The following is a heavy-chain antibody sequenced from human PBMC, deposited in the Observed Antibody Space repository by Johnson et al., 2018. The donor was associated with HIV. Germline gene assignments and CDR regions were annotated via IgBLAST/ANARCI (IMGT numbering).Heavy chain of an antibody. CDR2: IYSGGRT. CDR1: GFAVSNNY. Sequence: VQLVETGGGLIQPGGSLRLSCAVSGFAVSNNYLTWVRQAPGKGLEWVSVIYSGGRTYYADSVRGRFTISRDNSKNTVYLQMNSLRAEDTAVYYCAKGGVRAAGTEGYAFDIWGQGTMVTVSS. J-gene: IGHJ3*02. CDR3: AKGGVRAAGTEGYAFDI. D-gene: IGHD6-13*01. V-gene: IGHV3-53*05.